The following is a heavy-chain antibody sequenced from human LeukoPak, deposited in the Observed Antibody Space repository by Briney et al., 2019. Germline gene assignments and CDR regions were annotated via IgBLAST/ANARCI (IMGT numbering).Heavy chain of an antibody. CDR1: GFSFSNNG. D-gene: IGHD1-26*01. J-gene: IGHJ4*02. Sequence: GGSLRLSCAASGFSFSNNGMHWVRQAPGKGLGWVAFIQSDGTNEYYADSVKGRFTISRDNSKNTLYLQINSLRAEDTALYYCAKARGTYCVDSWGQGTLVTVSS. V-gene: IGHV3-30*02. CDR2: IQSDGTNE. CDR3: AKARGTYCVDS.